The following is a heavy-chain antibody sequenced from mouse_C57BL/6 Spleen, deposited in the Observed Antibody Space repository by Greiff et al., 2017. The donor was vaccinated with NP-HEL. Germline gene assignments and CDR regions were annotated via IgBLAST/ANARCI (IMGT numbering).Heavy chain of an antibody. D-gene: IGHD1-1*01. CDR2: INPNNGGT. CDR3: ARERGDGSSAWFAY. V-gene: IGHV1-18*01. Sequence: VQLQQSGPELVKPGASVKIPCKASGYTFTDYNLDWVQQSPGKSLEWIGDINPNNGGTIYNQKFKGKATLTVDKSSSTAYMELRSLTSEDTAVYYCARERGDGSSAWFAYWGQGTLVTVSA. J-gene: IGHJ3*01. CDR1: GYTFTDYN.